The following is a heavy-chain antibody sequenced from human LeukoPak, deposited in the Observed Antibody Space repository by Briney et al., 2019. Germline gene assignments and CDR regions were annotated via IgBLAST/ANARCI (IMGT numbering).Heavy chain of an antibody. Sequence: GGSLRLSCAASGFTVSSYSMNWVRQAPGKGLEWVSSISSSSSYIYYADSVKGRFTISRDNAKNSLYLQMNSLRAEDTAVYYCAREPGIAAAGIDAFDIWGQGTMVTVSS. J-gene: IGHJ3*02. D-gene: IGHD6-13*01. CDR1: GFTVSSYS. V-gene: IGHV3-21*01. CDR3: AREPGIAAAGIDAFDI. CDR2: ISSSSSYI.